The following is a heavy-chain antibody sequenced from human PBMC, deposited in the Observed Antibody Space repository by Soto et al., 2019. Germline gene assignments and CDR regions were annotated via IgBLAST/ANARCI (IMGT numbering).Heavy chain of an antibody. D-gene: IGHD4-17*01. J-gene: IGHJ4*02. V-gene: IGHV5-51*07. CDR2: IYPGDSDT. CDR3: ARSGTVTTWNYFDY. CDR1: GYSFTSYW. Sequence: GQSLKISCEGSGYSFTSYWSGWVHQMPGKGLEWMGLIYPGDSDTRYSPSFQGQVTISADKSISTAYLQWSSLKASDTAMYYCARSGTVTTWNYFDYWGQGTLVTVSS.